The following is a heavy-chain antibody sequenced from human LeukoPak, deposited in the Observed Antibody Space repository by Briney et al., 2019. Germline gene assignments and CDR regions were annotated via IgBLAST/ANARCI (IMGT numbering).Heavy chain of an antibody. Sequence: SETLSLTCTVSGGSISSSSYYWGWIRQPPGKGLEWIGSIYYSGSTYYNPSLKSRVTISVDTSKNQFSLKLSSVTAADTAVYYCASYNEGVDYWGQGTLVTVSS. CDR2: IYYSGST. D-gene: IGHD1-1*01. V-gene: IGHV4-39*01. CDR3: ASYNEGVDY. CDR1: GGSISSSSYY. J-gene: IGHJ4*02.